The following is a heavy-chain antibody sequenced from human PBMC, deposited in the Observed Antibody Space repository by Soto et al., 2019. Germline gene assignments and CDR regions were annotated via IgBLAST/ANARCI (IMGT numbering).Heavy chain of an antibody. Sequence: ASVKVSCKASGYTFTSYTMHWVHQAPGQRLEWMGWINTGNGNTKYSEKFQDRVTIIRDTSASTAYMELSSLRSEDTAVHYCARTSQLRLGELPFDGMDVWGQGTTVTVSS. CDR2: INTGNGNT. J-gene: IGHJ6*02. CDR3: ARTSQLRLGELPFDGMDV. CDR1: GYTFTSYT. V-gene: IGHV1-3*04. D-gene: IGHD3-16*02.